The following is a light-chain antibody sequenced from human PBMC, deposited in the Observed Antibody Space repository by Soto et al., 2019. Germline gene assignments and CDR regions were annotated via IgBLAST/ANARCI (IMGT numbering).Light chain of an antibody. CDR1: QSVSSY. Sequence: EIVLTQSPATLSLSPGERATLSCRTSQSVSSYLAWYQQKPGQAPRLLIYDASNRATGIPARFSGSGSGTDFTLTISSLEPEDFAVYYCQQRSNWPTTSGQGTKVEIK. CDR3: QQRSNWPTT. V-gene: IGKV3-11*01. J-gene: IGKJ1*01. CDR2: DAS.